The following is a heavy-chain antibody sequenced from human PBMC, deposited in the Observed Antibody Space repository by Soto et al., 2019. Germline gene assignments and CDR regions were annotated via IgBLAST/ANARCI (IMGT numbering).Heavy chain of an antibody. CDR1: GFTFSSYA. CDR2: ISYDGSNK. J-gene: IGHJ4*02. Sequence: QVQLVESGGGVVQPGRSLRLSCAASGFTFSSYAMHWVRQAPGKGLEWVAVISYDGSNKYYADSVKGRFTISRDNSKNTLYLQMNSLRAEDTAVYYCARDDTAMPHQGGAGVAVYWGQGTLVTVSS. V-gene: IGHV3-30-3*01. CDR3: ARDDTAMPHQGGAGVAVY. D-gene: IGHD5-18*01.